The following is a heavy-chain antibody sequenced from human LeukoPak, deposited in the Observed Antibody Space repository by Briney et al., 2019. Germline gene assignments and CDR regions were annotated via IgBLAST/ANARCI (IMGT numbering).Heavy chain of an antibody. D-gene: IGHD3-16*02. V-gene: IGHV3-53*01. J-gene: IGHJ4*02. CDR1: GFTVSRNY. CDR2: INSAGNT. Sequence: GGSLRLSCAVFGFTVSRNYMSWVRQAPGKGLEWVSLINSAGNTFYADSVKGRFSVSRDNSRNTLYVQVSSLTAEDTAVYYCARSGGVITHFDYWGRGTLVTVSS. CDR3: ARSGGVITHFDY.